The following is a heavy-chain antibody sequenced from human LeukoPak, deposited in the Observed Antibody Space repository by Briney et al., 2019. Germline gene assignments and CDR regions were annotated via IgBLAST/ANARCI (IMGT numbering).Heavy chain of an antibody. Sequence: SETLSLTCTVSGGSISGWYWSWIRQPPGKGLGWIGYIYGSGNTNYNPSLKSRVTMSIDTSKNQFSLKLTSVTAADTAVYYCARVDGWAYSGYDAFAFLRAPWGQGTLVTVSS. CDR1: GGSISGWY. V-gene: IGHV4-59*01. J-gene: IGHJ5*02. CDR2: IYGSGNT. CDR3: ARVDGWAYSGYDAFAFLRAP. D-gene: IGHD5-12*01.